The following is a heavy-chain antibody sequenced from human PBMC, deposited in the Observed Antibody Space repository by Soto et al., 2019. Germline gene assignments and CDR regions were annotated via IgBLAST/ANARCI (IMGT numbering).Heavy chain of an antibody. CDR2: ISGSGGST. CDR3: AKDPIAVAGTGEPYHFDY. CDR1: GFTFSSYA. D-gene: IGHD6-19*01. Sequence: GGSLRLSCAASGFTFSSYAMSWVRQAPGKGLEWVSAISGSGGSTYYADSVKGRFTISRDNSKNTLYLQMNSLRAEDTAVYYCAKDPIAVAGTGEPYHFDYWGQGTLVTVSS. J-gene: IGHJ4*02. V-gene: IGHV3-23*01.